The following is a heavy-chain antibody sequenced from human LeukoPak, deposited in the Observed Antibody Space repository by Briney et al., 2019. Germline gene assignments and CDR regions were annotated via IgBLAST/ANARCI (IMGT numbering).Heavy chain of an antibody. J-gene: IGHJ4*02. CDR2: ISGGGGST. CDR3: AKAPIAVAGTFCDY. V-gene: IGHV3-23*01. D-gene: IGHD6-19*01. CDR1: GFAFSSYA. Sequence: GGSLRLSCAASGFAFSSYAMCWVRQAPGKGLEWVSAISGGGGSTYYADSVKGRFTISRDNSKNTLYLQMNSLRAEDTAVYYCAKAPIAVAGTFCDYSGQGTLVTVSS.